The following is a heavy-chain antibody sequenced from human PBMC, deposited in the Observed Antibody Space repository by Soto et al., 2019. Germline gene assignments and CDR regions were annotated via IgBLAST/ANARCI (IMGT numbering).Heavy chain of an antibody. CDR3: ARRGYNWNLNWFDP. D-gene: IGHD1-7*01. V-gene: IGHV4-39*01. CDR2: VFYTGST. Sequence: KASETLSLTCTVSGGSISSSTHYWGWIRQPPGKGLEWIGTVFYTGSTFYNPSLKSRVSISVGTSKNQLSLTLSSVTAADTAVYYCARRGYNWNLNWFDPWGQGTMVTVSS. J-gene: IGHJ5*02. CDR1: GGSISSSTHY.